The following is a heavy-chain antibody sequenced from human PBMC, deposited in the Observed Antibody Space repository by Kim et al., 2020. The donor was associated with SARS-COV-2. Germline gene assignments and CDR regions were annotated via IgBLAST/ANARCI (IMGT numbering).Heavy chain of an antibody. CDR2: IKQDGSEK. J-gene: IGHJ6*02. CDR1: GFTFSSYW. V-gene: IGHV3-7*03. D-gene: IGHD6-13*01. CDR3: ARGGEYSSSWRVNYYYYYGMDV. Sequence: GGSLRLSCAASGFTFSSYWMSWVRQAPGKGLEWVANIKQDGSEKYYVDSVKGRFTISRDNAKNSLYLQMNSLRAEDTAVYYCARGGEYSSSWRVNYYYYYGMDVWGQGTTVTVSS.